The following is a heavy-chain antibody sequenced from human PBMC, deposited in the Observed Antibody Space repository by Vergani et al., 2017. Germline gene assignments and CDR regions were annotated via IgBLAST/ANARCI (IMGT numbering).Heavy chain of an antibody. CDR1: GFTFSSYS. V-gene: IGHV3-48*01. Sequence: EVQLVESGGGLVQPGGSLRLSCAASGFTFSSYSMNWVRQAPGKGLEWVSYISSSSSTIYYADSVKGRFTISRDNAKNSLYLQMNSLRAEDTAVYYCAKGGAWNDENYYYGMDVWGQGTTVTVSS. J-gene: IGHJ6*02. CDR3: AKGGAWNDENYYYGMDV. CDR2: ISSSSSTI. D-gene: IGHD1-1*01.